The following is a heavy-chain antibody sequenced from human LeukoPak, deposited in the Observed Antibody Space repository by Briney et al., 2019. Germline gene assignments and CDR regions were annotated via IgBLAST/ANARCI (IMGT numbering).Heavy chain of an antibody. CDR1: GFTFNNYW. D-gene: IGHD1-1*01. V-gene: IGHV3-74*01. Sequence: GGSLRLSCAASGFTFNNYWIHWVRQVPGKGLVWVSRINNDGSSASYVDSVKGRFTISRDDAKNTLFLQMNSLRAEDTAVYYCARRGTGHGMDVWGQGTTVIVSS. CDR2: INNDGSSA. J-gene: IGHJ6*02. CDR3: ARRGTGHGMDV.